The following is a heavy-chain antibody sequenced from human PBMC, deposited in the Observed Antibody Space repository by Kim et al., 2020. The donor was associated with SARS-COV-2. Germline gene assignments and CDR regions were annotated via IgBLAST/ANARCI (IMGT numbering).Heavy chain of an antibody. D-gene: IGHD3-22*01. CDR2: IYYSGIT. CDR1: GGSISSYY. CDR3: ARLKQHYYDSSGYYPGDYGMDV. V-gene: IGHV4-59*13. J-gene: IGHJ6*02. Sequence: SETLSLTCTVSGGSISSYYWSWIRQPPGKGLEWIGYIYYSGITNYNPSLKSRVTISVDTSKNQFSLKLSPVTAADTAVYYCARLKQHYYDSSGYYPGDYGMDVWGQGTTVTVSS.